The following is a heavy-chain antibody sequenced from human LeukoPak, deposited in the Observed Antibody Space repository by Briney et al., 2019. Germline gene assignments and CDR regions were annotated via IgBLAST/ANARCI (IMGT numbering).Heavy chain of an antibody. J-gene: IGHJ4*02. CDR1: GYTFTSYD. Sequence: ASVKVSCKASGYTFTSYDINWVRQATGQGLEWMGWMNPNSGNTGHAQKFQGRVTMTRNTSISTAYMELSSLRSEDTAVYYCARGGYYGSGTYYVLLIWGQGTLVTVSS. D-gene: IGHD3-10*01. CDR2: MNPNSGNT. CDR3: ARGGYYGSGTYYVLLI. V-gene: IGHV1-8*01.